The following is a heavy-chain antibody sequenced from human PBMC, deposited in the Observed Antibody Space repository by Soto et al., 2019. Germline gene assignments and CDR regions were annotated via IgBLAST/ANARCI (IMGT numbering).Heavy chain of an antibody. Sequence: PGESLKISCKASGYSITSDWIGWVRQMPGKGLEWMGIIYPRDSDTRYSPSFEGQVTISADKTTNTAYLQWSSLKASDTAIYYCVRHHIVATPRGWFDHWGQGTLVTVSS. V-gene: IGHV5-51*01. CDR3: VRHHIVATPRGWFDH. D-gene: IGHD5-12*01. CDR2: IYPRDSDT. CDR1: GYSITSDW. J-gene: IGHJ5*02.